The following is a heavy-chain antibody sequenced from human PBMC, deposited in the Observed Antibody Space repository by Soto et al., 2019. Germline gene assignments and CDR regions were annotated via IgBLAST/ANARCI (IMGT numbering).Heavy chain of an antibody. CDR1: GFTFSSYA. CDR3: ARYITGVRYYGMDI. J-gene: IGHJ6*02. CDR2: IGESGTPT. Sequence: GGSLRLSCAASGFTFSSYAMKWVRQAPGKGLEWVSLIGESGTPTYYADSVKGRFTISRDNSGNTLFLEMYSLRAEDTAVYYCARYITGVRYYGMDIWGQGTTVTVSS. D-gene: IGHD5-18*01. V-gene: IGHV3-23*01.